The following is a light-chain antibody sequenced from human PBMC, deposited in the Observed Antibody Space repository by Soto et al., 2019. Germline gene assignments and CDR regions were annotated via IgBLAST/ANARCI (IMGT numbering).Light chain of an antibody. V-gene: IGKV1-5*01. CDR1: QSISSW. Sequence: DIQMTQSPSTLSASVGDRVTITFRASQSISSWLAWYQQKPGKAPKLLIYDASSLESGVPSRFSGSGSGTEFTLTISSLQADDLATYYCQQYNSYWSFGQGTKVDIK. CDR3: QQYNSYWS. CDR2: DAS. J-gene: IGKJ1*01.